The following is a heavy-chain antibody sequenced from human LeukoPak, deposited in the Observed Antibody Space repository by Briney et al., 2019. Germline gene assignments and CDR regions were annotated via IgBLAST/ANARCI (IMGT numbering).Heavy chain of an antibody. Sequence: ASVQFSCKASGYTFTSYYIHWVRQAPGQGLEWMGIINPSAGDTEYAQNFQSRVTLTRDTSASTVYMELTSLRSEDAAVYFCARDWGNPWAYSWGSYFDYWGLGTLVTVSS. CDR2: INPSAGDT. D-gene: IGHD2-21*01. CDR3: ARDWGNPWAYSWGSYFDY. J-gene: IGHJ4*02. CDR1: GYTFTSYY. V-gene: IGHV1-46*01.